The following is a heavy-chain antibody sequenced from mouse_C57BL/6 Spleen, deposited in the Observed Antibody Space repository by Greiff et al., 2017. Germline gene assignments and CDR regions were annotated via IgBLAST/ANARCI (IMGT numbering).Heavy chain of an antibody. Sequence: EVQLQQSGPELVKPGASVKMSCKASGYTFTDYNMHWVKQSHGKSLEWIGYINPNNGGTSYNQKFKGKATLTVNKSSSTAYMELRSLTSEDSAVYYCARWYYYGSSGFAYWGQGTLVTVSA. D-gene: IGHD1-1*01. CDR1: GYTFTDYN. V-gene: IGHV1-22*01. CDR3: ARWYYYGSSGFAY. CDR2: INPNNGGT. J-gene: IGHJ3*01.